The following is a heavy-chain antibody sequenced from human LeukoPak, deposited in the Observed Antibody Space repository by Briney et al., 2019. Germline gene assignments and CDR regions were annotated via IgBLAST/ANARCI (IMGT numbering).Heavy chain of an antibody. Sequence: GGSLRLSCAASGFSFSGFDMHWVRQAPGKGLEWVAFIRNDGSDTYYADSVKGRFTISRDNSKSALYLQMNSLTTEDTAVYYCHTPTSGSNDFWGQGTLVTVSS. D-gene: IGHD1-26*01. CDR1: GFSFSGFD. J-gene: IGHJ4*02. CDR2: IRNDGSDT. CDR3: HTPTSGSNDF. V-gene: IGHV3-30*02.